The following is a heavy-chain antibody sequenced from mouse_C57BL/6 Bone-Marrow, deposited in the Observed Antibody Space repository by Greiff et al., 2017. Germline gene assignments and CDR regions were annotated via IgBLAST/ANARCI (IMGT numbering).Heavy chain of an antibody. J-gene: IGHJ2*01. CDR1: GFTFSDYG. V-gene: IGHV5-17*01. Sequence: DVMLVESGGGLVKPGGSLKLSCAASGFTFSDYGMHWVRQAPEKGLEWVAYISSGSSTIYSADTVKGRFTISRDNAKNTLFLQMTSLRSEDTAMYYCASRNWDREYYFDYWGQGTTLTVSS. D-gene: IGHD4-1*01. CDR2: ISSGSSTI. CDR3: ASRNWDREYYFDY.